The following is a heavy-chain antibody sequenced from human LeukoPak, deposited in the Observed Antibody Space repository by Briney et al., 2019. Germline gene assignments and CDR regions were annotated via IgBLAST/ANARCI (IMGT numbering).Heavy chain of an antibody. CDR3: ARGIGTSYDSSRDAFDI. CDR2: IYYSGTT. J-gene: IGHJ3*02. Sequence: KPSETLSLTCTASGGSIGSTSYYWGWFRQPPVKGPEWIASIYYSGTTYYNPSLKSRVSISIDTSQNQFSLKLTSVTAADTAVYYCARGIGTSYDSSRDAFDIWGQGTMVTVSS. V-gene: IGHV4-39*01. D-gene: IGHD3-22*01. CDR1: GGSIGSTSYY.